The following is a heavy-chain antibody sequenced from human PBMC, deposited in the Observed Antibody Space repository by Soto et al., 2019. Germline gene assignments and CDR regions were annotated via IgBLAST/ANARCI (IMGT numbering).Heavy chain of an antibody. CDR3: ATDRVTFGGVIVRLGWGNFDY. CDR2: FDSEDGET. V-gene: IGHV1-24*01. Sequence: QVQLVQSGAEVKKPGASVKVSCKVSGYTLTELSMHWVRQAPGKGLEWMGGFDSEDGETIYAQKFQGRVTMTEDTSTDTAYMELSSLRSEDTAVYYCATDRVTFGGVIVRLGWGNFDYWGQGTLVTVSS. J-gene: IGHJ4*02. CDR1: GYTLTELS. D-gene: IGHD3-16*02.